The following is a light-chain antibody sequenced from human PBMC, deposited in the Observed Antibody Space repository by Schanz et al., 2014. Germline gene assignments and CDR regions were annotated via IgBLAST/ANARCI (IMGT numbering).Light chain of an antibody. V-gene: IGLV2-14*02. CDR3: GSYTSSSTLGV. CDR2: EGT. CDR1: SSDVGSNNI. J-gene: IGLJ2*01. Sequence: QSALTQPASVSGSPGQSITISCTGTSSDVGSNNIVSWYQQHPGKAPKLMIYEGTKRPLGVSNRFSGSKSGNTASLTISGLQAEDEADYYCGSYTSSSTLGVFGGGTKLTVL.